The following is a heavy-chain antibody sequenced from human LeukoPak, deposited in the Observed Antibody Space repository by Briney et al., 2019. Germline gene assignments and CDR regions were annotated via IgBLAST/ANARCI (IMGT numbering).Heavy chain of an antibody. V-gene: IGHV3-7*01. CDR2: IKQDGSQK. J-gene: IGHJ4*02. D-gene: IGHD6-25*01. CDR1: GFTFSTYW. CDR3: AREIIAAGGEDY. Sequence: PGGSLRLSCAAYGFTFSTYWMSWVRQAPGKGLEWVANIKQDGSQKYYVDSVKGRFTISRDNAKNSLYLQMNSLRGEDTAVYYCAREIIAAGGEDYWGQGTLVTVSS.